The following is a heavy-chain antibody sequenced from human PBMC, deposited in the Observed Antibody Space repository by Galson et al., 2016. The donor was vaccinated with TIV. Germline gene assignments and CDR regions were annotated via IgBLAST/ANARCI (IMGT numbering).Heavy chain of an antibody. J-gene: IGHJ4*02. CDR2: IIPILGLT. D-gene: IGHD4-11*01. Sequence: KASGGTFSSYGISWVRQAPGQGPECMGRIIPILGLTNYAQKFQGRVTITADTSTNIAYMELSSLRSEDTAVYFCAFTMTTITSVDYWGQGTLVTVSS. CDR3: AFTMTTITSVDY. V-gene: IGHV1-69*04. CDR1: GGTFSSYG.